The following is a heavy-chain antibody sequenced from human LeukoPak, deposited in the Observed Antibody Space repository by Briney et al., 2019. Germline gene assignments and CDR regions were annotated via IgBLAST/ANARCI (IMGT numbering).Heavy chain of an antibody. J-gene: IGHJ4*02. Sequence: SETLSLTCAVYGGSFSGYYWSWIRQPPGKGLEWIGEINHSGSTNYNPSLKSRVTISVDTSKNQFSLKLSSVIAADTAVYYCASGYSYGYDRYYFDYWGQGTLVTVSS. CDR3: ASGYSYGYDRYYFDY. CDR2: INHSGST. CDR1: GGSFSGYY. D-gene: IGHD5-18*01. V-gene: IGHV4-34*01.